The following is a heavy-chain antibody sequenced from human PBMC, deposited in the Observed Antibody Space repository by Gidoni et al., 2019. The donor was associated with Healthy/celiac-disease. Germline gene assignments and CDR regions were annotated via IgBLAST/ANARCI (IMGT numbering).Heavy chain of an antibody. CDR2: IYYSGST. D-gene: IGHD3-22*01. V-gene: IGHV4-39*01. CDR3: ARETMYDTYNWFDP. CDR1: GGSISSRSYY. J-gene: IGHJ5*02. Sequence: QLQLQESGPGLVKPSETLSLTCTVSGGSISSRSYYWGWISQPPGKGLEWIGSIYYSGSTYYNPSLKSRFTISVDTSKNQFSLKLSSVTAADTAVYYCARETMYDTYNWFDPWGQGTLVTVSS.